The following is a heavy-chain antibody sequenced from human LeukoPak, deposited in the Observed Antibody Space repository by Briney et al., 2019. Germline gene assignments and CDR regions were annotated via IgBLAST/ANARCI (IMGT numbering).Heavy chain of an antibody. D-gene: IGHD3-3*01. CDR3: ARVASTIFGVVTPLMDV. CDR1: GFTFSGYW. CDR2: IRQDGSDK. J-gene: IGHJ6*02. Sequence: GGSLRLSCAASGFTFSGYWMNWVRQAPGKGLEWVGNIRQDGSDKHYVDSVKGRFTISRDKAKNSLYLQMNSLRAEDTAVYYCARVASTIFGVVTPLMDVWGQGTTVTVSS. V-gene: IGHV3-7*01.